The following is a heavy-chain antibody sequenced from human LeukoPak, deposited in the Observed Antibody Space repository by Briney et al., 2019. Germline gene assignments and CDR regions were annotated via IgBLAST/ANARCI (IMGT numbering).Heavy chain of an antibody. J-gene: IGHJ6*02. CDR3: ARRPRITIFGVVIEDYYYYGMDV. CDR2: ISAYNGNT. V-gene: IGHV1-18*01. D-gene: IGHD3-3*01. Sequence: ASVKVSCTASGYTFTSYGISWVRQAPGQGLEWMGWISAYNGNTNYAQKLQGRVTMTTDTSTSTAYMELRSLRSDDTAVYYCARRPRITIFGVVIEDYYYYGMDVWGQGTTVTVSS. CDR1: GYTFTSYG.